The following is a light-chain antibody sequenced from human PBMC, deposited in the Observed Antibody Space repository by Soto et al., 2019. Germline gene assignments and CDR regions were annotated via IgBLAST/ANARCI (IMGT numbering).Light chain of an antibody. CDR2: LVT. CDR3: LQALRTHFT. V-gene: IGKV2-28*01. J-gene: IGKJ4*01. Sequence: DIVMTQSPLSLPVTPGEPASISCRSSQSLLQTNGNTYLDWYLQKPGQSPQLLISLVTNRASGVADRFSGSGSATDFTLIISRVEAEDVGVYYCLQALRTHFTFGGGTKVDIK. CDR1: QSLLQTNGNTY.